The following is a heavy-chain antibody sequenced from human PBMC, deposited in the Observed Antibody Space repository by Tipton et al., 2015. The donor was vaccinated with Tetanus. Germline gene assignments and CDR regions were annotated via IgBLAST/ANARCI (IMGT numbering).Heavy chain of an antibody. CDR3: ARIYDFWSGYYSDH. V-gene: IGHV4-59*01. J-gene: IGHJ4*02. D-gene: IGHD3-3*01. Sequence: TLSLTCSVSGGSISSYFWSWIRQSPGQGLEWIGLIYYSGSTSYNPSLKSRVTISVDTSKNQLSLKLTSVTAADTAVYYCARIYDFWSGYYSDHWGQGTLVTVSS. CDR2: IYYSGST. CDR1: GGSISSYF.